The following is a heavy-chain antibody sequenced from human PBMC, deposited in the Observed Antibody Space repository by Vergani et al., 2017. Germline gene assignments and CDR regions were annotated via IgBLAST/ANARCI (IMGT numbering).Heavy chain of an antibody. Sequence: EVQLVESGGGLVQPGGSLRLSCAASGFTFNKYWMTWVRQAPGKRLETVANINDNGKTKKYVESVKGRFTISRDNAKRSMYLQMNSLRAEDTGIYYCARDPEYGAYDHWGQGTRVTVSS. CDR1: GFTFNKYW. J-gene: IGHJ5*02. CDR3: ARDPEYGAYDH. V-gene: IGHV3-7*03. CDR2: INDNGKTK. D-gene: IGHD4/OR15-4a*01.